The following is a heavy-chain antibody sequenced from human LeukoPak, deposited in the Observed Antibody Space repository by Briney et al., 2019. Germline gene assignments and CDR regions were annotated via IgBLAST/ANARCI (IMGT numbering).Heavy chain of an antibody. CDR3: AHRPMGNWFDP. V-gene: IGHV2-5*01. CDR1: GFSLSTSGVG. D-gene: IGHD1-26*01. J-gene: IGHJ5*02. CDR2: IYWNDDK. Sequence: SGPTLVKPTQTLTLTCTFSGFSLSTSGVGVGWIRQPPEKALEWLALIYWNDDKRYSPSLKSRLTITKDTSKNQVVLTMTNMDPVDTATYYCAHRPMGNWFDPWGQGTLVTVPS.